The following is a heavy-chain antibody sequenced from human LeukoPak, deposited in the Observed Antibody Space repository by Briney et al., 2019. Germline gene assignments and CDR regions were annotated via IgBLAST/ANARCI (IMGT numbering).Heavy chain of an antibody. D-gene: IGHD6-13*01. V-gene: IGHV3-9*01. J-gene: IGHJ5*02. CDR1: GFTFDDYV. CDR3: AKGPSSSWWYNWFDP. CDR2: ISWNSGSI. Sequence: GRSLRLSCAASGFTFDDYVMHWVRQAPGKGLEWVSGISWNSGSIGYADSVKGRFTISRDNAKNSLYLQMNSLRAEDTALYYCAKGPSSSWWYNWFDPWGQGTLVTVSS.